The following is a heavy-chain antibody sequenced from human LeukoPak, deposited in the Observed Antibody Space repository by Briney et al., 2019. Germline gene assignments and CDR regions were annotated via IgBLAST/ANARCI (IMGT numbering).Heavy chain of an antibody. V-gene: IGHV3-23*01. J-gene: IGHJ4*02. CDR3: AKGWEIQLWSTALFDY. CDR1: GFTFSSYA. CDR2: ISGSGGST. D-gene: IGHD5-18*01. Sequence: GGSLRLSCAASGFTFSSYAMSWVRQAPGKGLEWVSAISGSGGSTYNADSVKGRFTVSRDNSKNTLYLQMNSLRAEDTAVYYYAKGWEIQLWSTALFDYWGQGTLVSVSS.